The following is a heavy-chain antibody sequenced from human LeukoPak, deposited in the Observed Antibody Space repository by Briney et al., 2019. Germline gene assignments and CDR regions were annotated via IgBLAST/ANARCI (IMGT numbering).Heavy chain of an antibody. J-gene: IGHJ4*02. Sequence: ASVKVSCKASGGTFSSYAISWVRQAPGQGLEWMGRIIPILGIANYAQKFQGRVTITADKSTSTAYMELSSLRSEDTAVYYCARYAYSSSWSLKNYYFDYWGQGTLVTVSS. V-gene: IGHV1-69*04. CDR2: IIPILGIA. D-gene: IGHD6-13*01. CDR3: ARYAYSSSWSLKNYYFDY. CDR1: GGTFSSYA.